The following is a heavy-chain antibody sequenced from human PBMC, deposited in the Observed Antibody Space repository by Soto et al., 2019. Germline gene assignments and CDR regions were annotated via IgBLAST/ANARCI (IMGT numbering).Heavy chain of an antibody. CDR3: ARDASYYSLWSGYYPSRNGMDV. CDR1: GFTFISFG. D-gene: IGHD3-3*01. J-gene: IGHJ6*02. V-gene: IGHV3-33*01. CDR2: IWYDGSKK. Sequence: GGSLRLSCAASGFTFISFGMHLFRHSPCKWLEWVSLIWYDGSKKSYGDSVKGRFTISRDNSRNTVYLQMNSLRADDTAVYYCARDASYYSLWSGYYPSRNGMDVWGQGTTVTVSS.